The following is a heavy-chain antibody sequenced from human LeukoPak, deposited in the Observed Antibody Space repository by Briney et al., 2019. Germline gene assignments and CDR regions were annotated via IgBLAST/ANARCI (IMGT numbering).Heavy chain of an antibody. CDR3: ATPTYVWGSYPQANAFDI. CDR2: IIPIFGTA. V-gene: IGHV1-69*06. J-gene: IGHJ3*02. D-gene: IGHD3-16*02. Sequence: GASVKVSCKASGYTFTSYGISWVRQAPGQGLEWMGGIIPIFGTANYAQKFQGRVTITADKSTSTAYMGLSSLRSEDTAVYYCATPTYVWGSYPQANAFDIWGQGTMVTVSS. CDR1: GYTFTSYG.